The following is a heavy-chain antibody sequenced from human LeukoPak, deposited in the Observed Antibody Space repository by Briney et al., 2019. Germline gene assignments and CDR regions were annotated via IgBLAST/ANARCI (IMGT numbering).Heavy chain of an antibody. D-gene: IGHD3-22*01. V-gene: IGHV1-2*02. CDR3: ARDHARGSGYYYDS. CDR1: GYTFTAYY. CDR2: INPNSGGA. J-gene: IGHJ5*01. Sequence: GASVKVSCKASGYTFTAYYMHWVRQAPGQGLEWMGWINPNSGGANYAQNFQGRVTMTWDTSISTAYMELSRLRSDDTAVYYCARDHARGSGYYYDSWGQGTLVTVSS.